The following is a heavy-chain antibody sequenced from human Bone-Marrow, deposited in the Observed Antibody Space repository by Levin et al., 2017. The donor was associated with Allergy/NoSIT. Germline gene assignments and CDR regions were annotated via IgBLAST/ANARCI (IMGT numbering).Heavy chain of an antibody. V-gene: IGHV4-39*01. D-gene: IGHD1-26*01. Sequence: KPSETLSLTCTVSGDSIISSSYYWGWIRQPPGKGLEWIGSFYYSGNTYHNPSLRSRVTISVDTSKNQFSLKLTSVTAADTALYYCATNSGSYLRYFDFWGQGTLLTVSS. CDR1: GDSIISSSYY. CDR2: FYYSGNT. J-gene: IGHJ4*02. CDR3: ATNSGSYLRYFDF.